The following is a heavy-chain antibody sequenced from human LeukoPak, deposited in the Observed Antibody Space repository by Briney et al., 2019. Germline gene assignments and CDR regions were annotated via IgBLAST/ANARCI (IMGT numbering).Heavy chain of an antibody. CDR2: IYHSGST. Sequence: SETLSLTCSVSGYSISSGNYWGWIRLPPGKGLQWIGSIYHSGSTYYNPSLKSRVTISVDTSKNQFSLKLSSVTAADTAVYYCAREGSGGAFDIWGQGTMVTVSS. CDR3: AREGSGGAFDI. V-gene: IGHV4-38-2*02. CDR1: GYSISSGNY. J-gene: IGHJ3*02. D-gene: IGHD3-10*01.